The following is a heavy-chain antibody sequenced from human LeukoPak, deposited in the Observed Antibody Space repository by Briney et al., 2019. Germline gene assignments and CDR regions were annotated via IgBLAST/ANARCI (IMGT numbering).Heavy chain of an antibody. CDR1: GFTFSTFA. CDR2: IFGNGRTT. CDR3: ARGRYDWNDVGYFDY. Sequence: GGSLRLSCAASGFTFSTFAMSWVRQAPGKGLEWVSAIFGNGRTTYYADSVKGRFTISRDNSKNTLYLQMNSLRAEDTAVYYCARGRYDWNDVGYFDYWGQGTLLSVSS. V-gene: IGHV3-23*01. D-gene: IGHD1-1*01. J-gene: IGHJ4*02.